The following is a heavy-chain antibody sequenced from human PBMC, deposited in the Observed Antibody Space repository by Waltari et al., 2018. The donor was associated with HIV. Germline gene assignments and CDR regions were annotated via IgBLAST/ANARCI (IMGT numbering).Heavy chain of an antibody. CDR3: ARHQLYYSGYDSGMDV. CDR2: IYYSGRT. D-gene: IGHD5-12*01. CDR1: GGSISSSSYY. J-gene: IGHJ6*02. V-gene: IGHV4-39*01. Sequence: QLQLQESGPGLVKPSETLSLTCTVSGGSISSSSYYWGWIRQPPGKGLEWIGSIYYSGRTYYNPSLKSRVTISVDTSKNQFSLKLSSVTAADTAVYYCARHQLYYSGYDSGMDVWGQGTTVTVSS.